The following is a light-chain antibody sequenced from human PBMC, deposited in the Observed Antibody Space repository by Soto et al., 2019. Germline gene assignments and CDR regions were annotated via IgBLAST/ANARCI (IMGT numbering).Light chain of an antibody. Sequence: DIQMTQSASTLSASVGDRVTITCRASQSISSWLAWYQQKSGKAPKLLIHDASSLESGVPSRFSGSGSGTEFTLTISSLQPDDFATYYCQYYSSYSPTFGPGTTVDIK. CDR2: DAS. J-gene: IGKJ3*01. CDR1: QSISSW. CDR3: QYYSSYSPT. V-gene: IGKV1-5*01.